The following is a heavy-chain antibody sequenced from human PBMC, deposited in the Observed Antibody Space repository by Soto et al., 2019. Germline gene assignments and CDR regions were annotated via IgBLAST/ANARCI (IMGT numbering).Heavy chain of an antibody. J-gene: IGHJ4*02. CDR3: ARDGTLYDSRAYYYLY. V-gene: IGHV1-69*01. CDR2: ITPMFGTP. CDR1: GGTFNSYT. Sequence: QVQLVQSGAEVKKPGSSVKVSCKASGGTFNSYTITWVRQAPGQGLEWMGGITPMFGTPNYAQEFRGRVTITADESTTTAYMELSSLRSEDTAMYFCARDGTLYDSRAYYYLYWGQGTLVTVSS. D-gene: IGHD3-22*01.